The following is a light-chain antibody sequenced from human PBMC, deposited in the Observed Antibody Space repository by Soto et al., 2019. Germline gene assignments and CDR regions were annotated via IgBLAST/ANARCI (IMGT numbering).Light chain of an antibody. V-gene: IGKV1-5*03. CDR1: QYIHNY. Sequence: DIQMTQSPSTLSASVGDRVTITCRASQYIHNYLAWYQQKPGEAPKLLIYEAANLESGVPSRFSGSGTGTEFTLTISSLQPDDFATYYCEQSYNYPWTFGQGTRVVI. J-gene: IGKJ1*01. CDR2: EAA. CDR3: EQSYNYPWT.